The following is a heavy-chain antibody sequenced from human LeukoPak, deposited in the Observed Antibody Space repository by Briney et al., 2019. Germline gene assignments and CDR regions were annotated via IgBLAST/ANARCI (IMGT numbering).Heavy chain of an antibody. CDR3: ARDPGRSGWDY. J-gene: IGHJ4*02. CDR1: GSTFSSYA. CDR2: IRHDESEI. D-gene: IGHD6-19*01. V-gene: IGHV3-7*01. Sequence: GGSLRLSCAASGSTFSSYAMHWVRQPPGKGLEWVANIRHDESEIYYVDSVKGRFTISRDNAKDSLFLQMNSLRAEDTAVYYCARDPGRSGWDYWGQGALVTVSS.